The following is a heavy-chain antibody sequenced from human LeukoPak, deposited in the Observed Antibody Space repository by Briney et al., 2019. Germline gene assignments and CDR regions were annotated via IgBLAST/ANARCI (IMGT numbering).Heavy chain of an antibody. D-gene: IGHD3-10*01. J-gene: IGHJ4*02. CDR2: IYHCAST. Sequence: SGTLSLTCAVSSGSISSSNWWSWVRQHPGKGLEWFGGIYHCASTNYNPSHKRGVTLSENKSKNQFSLMLSSVTAAATAVYYCAKVRMVRGPRRFDYWGQGTLVTVSS. V-gene: IGHV4-4*02. CDR3: AKVRMVRGPRRFDY. CDR1: SGSISSSNW.